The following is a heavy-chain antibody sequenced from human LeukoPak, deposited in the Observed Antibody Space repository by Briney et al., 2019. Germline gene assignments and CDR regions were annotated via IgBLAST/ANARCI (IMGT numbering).Heavy chain of an antibody. Sequence: SETLSLTCTVSGGSISSGSYYWSWIRQPAGKGLEWIGRIYTSGSTNFNPSLKSRVTISVDTSKNQFSLKLSSVTAADTAVYYCARDHDSSGYYYYYGMDVWGQGTTVTVSS. CDR1: GGSISSGSYY. D-gene: IGHD3-22*01. V-gene: IGHV4-61*02. CDR3: ARDHDSSGYYYYYGMDV. CDR2: IYTSGST. J-gene: IGHJ6*02.